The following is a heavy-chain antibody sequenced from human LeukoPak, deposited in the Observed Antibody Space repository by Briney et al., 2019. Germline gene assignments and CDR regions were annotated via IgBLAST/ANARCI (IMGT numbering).Heavy chain of an antibody. V-gene: IGHV4-34*01. CDR2: INHSGST. D-gene: IGHD3-10*01. Sequence: PSETLSLTCAVYGGSFSGYYWSWIRQPPGKGLEWIGEINHSGSTNYNPSLKSRVTISVDTSKNQFSLKLSSVTAADTAVYYCARRGLGYYGSGSSFDYWGQGTLVTVSS. CDR1: GGSFSGYY. CDR3: ARRGLGYYGSGSSFDY. J-gene: IGHJ4*02.